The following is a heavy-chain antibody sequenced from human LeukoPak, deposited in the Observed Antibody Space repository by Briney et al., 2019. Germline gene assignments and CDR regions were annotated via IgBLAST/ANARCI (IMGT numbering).Heavy chain of an antibody. CDR3: ATKVAGTSHFSY. Sequence: GGSLRLSCAASGFTFSSYEMNWVRQAPGKGLEWVSYISGSGDSIFYADSVKGRFTISRDNAKNSLYLQMHSLSAEDTAVYYCATKVAGTSHFSYWGQGTRVTVSS. CDR1: GFTFSSYE. D-gene: IGHD6-19*01. J-gene: IGHJ4*02. CDR2: ISGSGDSI. V-gene: IGHV3-48*03.